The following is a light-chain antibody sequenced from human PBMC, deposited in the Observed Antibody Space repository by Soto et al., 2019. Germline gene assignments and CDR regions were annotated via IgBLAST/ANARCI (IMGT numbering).Light chain of an antibody. CDR3: QQYAISPRT. CDR1: PSVSNS. CDR2: DAS. Sequence: ESVLTQSPATLSLSPGERATLSCRASPSVSNSLAWYQHKPGQAPRLLIYDASSRATGIPDRFSGSGSRTDFTLTISRLEPEDFVVYYCQQYAISPRTFGQGTNLEIK. J-gene: IGKJ2*01. V-gene: IGKV3-20*01.